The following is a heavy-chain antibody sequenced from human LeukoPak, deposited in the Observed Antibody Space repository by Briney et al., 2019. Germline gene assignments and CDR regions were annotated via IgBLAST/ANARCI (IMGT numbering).Heavy chain of an antibody. CDR3: ARSRIYGSGRGPFDY. V-gene: IGHV4-59*01. J-gene: IGHJ4*02. CDR2: IYYSGST. CDR1: GGPISSYY. D-gene: IGHD3-10*01. Sequence: PSETLSLTCTVSGGPISSYYWSWIRQPPGKGLEWIGYIYYSGSTNYNPSLKSRVTISVDTCKNQFSLKLSSVTAADTAVYYCARSRIYGSGRGPFDYWGQGTLVTVS.